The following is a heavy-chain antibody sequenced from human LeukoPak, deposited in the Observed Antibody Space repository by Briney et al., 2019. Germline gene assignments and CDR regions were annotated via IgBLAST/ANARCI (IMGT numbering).Heavy chain of an antibody. V-gene: IGHV4-34*01. Sequence: SETLSFTCGVYGGSFSNYYWSWIRQPPGKGLVWIGKINDRGSTNYNPSLKSRVTISVDTSKNQFSLRLSSVTAADTAVYYCARAYSKSSPFDYWGQGTQVTLSS. D-gene: IGHD6-6*01. CDR3: ARAYSKSSPFDY. J-gene: IGHJ4*02. CDR2: INDRGST. CDR1: GGSFSNYY.